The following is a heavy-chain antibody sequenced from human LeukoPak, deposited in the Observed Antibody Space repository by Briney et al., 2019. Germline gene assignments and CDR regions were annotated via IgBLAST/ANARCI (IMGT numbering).Heavy chain of an antibody. Sequence: GGSLRLSCAASGFTFSSYAMSWVRQAPGEGLEWVSAISGSGGSTYYADSVKGRFTISRDNSKNTLYLQMNSLRAEDTAVYYCAKMGGLVRRNGAFDIWGQGTMVTVSS. D-gene: IGHD6-19*01. CDR2: ISGSGGST. V-gene: IGHV3-23*01. J-gene: IGHJ3*02. CDR3: AKMGGLVRRNGAFDI. CDR1: GFTFSSYA.